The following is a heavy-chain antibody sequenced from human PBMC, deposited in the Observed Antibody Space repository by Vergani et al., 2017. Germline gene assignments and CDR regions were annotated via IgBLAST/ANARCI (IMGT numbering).Heavy chain of an antibody. Sequence: EVKLVESGGGLVQPGGSLKLSCAASGFTFSGSAMHWVRQASGKGLEWVGRIRSKANSYATAYAASVKGRFTISRDDSKNTAYLQMNSLKTEDTAVYYCTRRSSGIAAATNRGQGTLVTVSS. D-gene: IGHD6-13*01. CDR1: GFTFSGSA. CDR3: TRRSSGIAAATN. CDR2: IRSKANSYAT. V-gene: IGHV3-73*02. J-gene: IGHJ4*02.